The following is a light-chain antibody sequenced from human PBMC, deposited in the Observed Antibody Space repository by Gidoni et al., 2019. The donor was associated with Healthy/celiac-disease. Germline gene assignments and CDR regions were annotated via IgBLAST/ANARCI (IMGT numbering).Light chain of an antibody. Sequence: SYELTQPPSVSVSPGQTASIPCSGDNLGDKYACWYQQKPGPSPVLVIYQDSKRPSGIPERFSGSNSGNTATLTISGTQAMDEADYYCQAWDSSTAVFGGGTKLPVL. J-gene: IGLJ2*01. CDR2: QDS. V-gene: IGLV3-1*01. CDR1: NLGDKY. CDR3: QAWDSSTAV.